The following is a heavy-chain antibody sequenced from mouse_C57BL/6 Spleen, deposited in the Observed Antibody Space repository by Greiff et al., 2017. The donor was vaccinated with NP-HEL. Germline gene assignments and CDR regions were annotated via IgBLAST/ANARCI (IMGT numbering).Heavy chain of an antibody. Sequence: QVQLQQPGAELVKPGASVKLSCKASGYTFTSYWMHWVKQRPGQGLEWIGMIHPNSGSTNYNEKFKSKATLTVDKSSSTAYMQLSSLTSEDSAVYYCAALYYGNYRYFDVWGTGTTVTVSS. CDR1: GYTFTSYW. CDR2: IHPNSGST. D-gene: IGHD2-1*01. V-gene: IGHV1-64*01. CDR3: AALYYGNYRYFDV. J-gene: IGHJ1*03.